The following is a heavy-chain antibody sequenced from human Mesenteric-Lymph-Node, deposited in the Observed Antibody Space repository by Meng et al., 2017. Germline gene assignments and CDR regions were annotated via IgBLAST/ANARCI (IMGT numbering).Heavy chain of an antibody. CDR3: ARRRGGSGRDC. V-gene: IGHV4-39*01. D-gene: IGHD3-10*01. CDR1: GGSISSNGYY. Sequence: QLHVRVPGPGPGKPSDTLSLTGTFSGGSISSNGYYWDWVRQPPGKRLEWIGAIYHSGSTSYNPSLQSRVTMFVDTSKNQFSLMLTSVTATDTAVYYCARRRGGSGRDCWGQGTLVTVSS. CDR2: IYHSGST. J-gene: IGHJ4*02.